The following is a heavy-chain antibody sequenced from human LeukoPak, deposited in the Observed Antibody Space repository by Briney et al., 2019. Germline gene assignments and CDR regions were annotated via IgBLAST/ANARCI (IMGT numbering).Heavy chain of an antibody. J-gene: IGHJ5*02. Sequence: PSETLSLTCTVSGGSISSYYWSWIRQPPGKGLEWIGYIYYSGSTNYNPSLKSRVTISVDTSKNQFSLKLSSVTAADPAVYYCARTYYDILTGYPYNWFDPWGQGTLVTVSS. CDR1: GGSISSYY. CDR2: IYYSGST. CDR3: ARTYYDILTGYPYNWFDP. D-gene: IGHD3-9*01. V-gene: IGHV4-59*01.